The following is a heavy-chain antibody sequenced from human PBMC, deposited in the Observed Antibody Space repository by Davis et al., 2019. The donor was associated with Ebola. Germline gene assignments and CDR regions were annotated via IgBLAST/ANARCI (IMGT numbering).Heavy chain of an antibody. D-gene: IGHD3-22*01. CDR1: GGTFSSYA. CDR2: IIPIFGTA. J-gene: IGHJ4*02. CDR3: AGEHPDYYDSSGYYY. Sequence: AASVKVSCKASGGTFSSYAISWVRQAPGQGLEWMGGIIPIFGTANYAQKFQGRVTITADESTSTAYMELSSLRSEDTAVYYCAGEHPDYYDSSGYYYWGQGTLVTVSS. V-gene: IGHV1-69*13.